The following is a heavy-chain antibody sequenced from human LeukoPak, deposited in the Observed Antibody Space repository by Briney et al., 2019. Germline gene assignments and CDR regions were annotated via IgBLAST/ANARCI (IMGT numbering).Heavy chain of an antibody. D-gene: IGHD2-8*01. J-gene: IGHJ4*02. CDR1: GSTFTGYY. Sequence: ASVKVSCKATGSTFTGYYMHWVRQAPGQRLEWMGRINPNSGGTNYAQKFQGRVTMTRDTSISTAYMELSRLRSDDTAVYYCARDHCTNGVCYPQGYWGQGTLVTVSS. CDR3: ARDHCTNGVCYPQGY. CDR2: INPNSGGT. V-gene: IGHV1-2*06.